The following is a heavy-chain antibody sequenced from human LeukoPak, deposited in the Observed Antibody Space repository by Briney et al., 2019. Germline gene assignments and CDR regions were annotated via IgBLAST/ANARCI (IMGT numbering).Heavy chain of an antibody. CDR2: ISYDGGNK. CDR1: GFTFSSYA. CDR3: ARDNAGAAAGTTILDY. V-gene: IGHV3-30-3*01. J-gene: IGHJ4*02. Sequence: GRSLRLSCAASGFTFSSYAMHWVRQAPGKGLEWVAVISYDGGNKYYADSVKGRFTISRDNSKNTLYLQMNSLRAEDTAVYYCARDNAGAAAGTTILDYWGQGTLVTVPS. D-gene: IGHD6-13*01.